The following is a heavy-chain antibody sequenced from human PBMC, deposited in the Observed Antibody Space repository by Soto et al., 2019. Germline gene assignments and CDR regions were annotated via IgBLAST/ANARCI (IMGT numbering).Heavy chain of an antibody. CDR1: GYTFTGYY. CDR2: INPNSGGT. Sequence: ASVKVSCKASGYTFTGYYMHWVRQAPGQGLEWMGWINPNSGGTNYAQKFQGRVTMTRDTSISTAYMELSRLRSDDTAVYYCAREKCGGSCYWFDPWGQGTLVTVSS. J-gene: IGHJ5*02. V-gene: IGHV1-2*02. CDR3: AREKCGGSCYWFDP. D-gene: IGHD2-15*01.